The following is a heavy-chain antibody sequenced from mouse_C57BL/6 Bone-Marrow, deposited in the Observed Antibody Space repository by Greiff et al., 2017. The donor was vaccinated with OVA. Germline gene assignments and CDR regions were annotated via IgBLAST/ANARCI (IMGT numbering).Heavy chain of an antibody. CDR2: IDPSDSST. J-gene: IGHJ1*03. CDR1: GYTFTSYW. D-gene: IGHD2-4*01. V-gene: IGHV1-50*01. CDR3: ARWIYYDYDVLPSYWYFDV. Sequence: QVQLQQPGAELVKPGASVKLSCKASGYTFTSYWMQWVKQRPGQGLEWIGEIDPSDSSTNYNHKFKGKATLTVDTSSSTAYMQLSSLTSEDSAVYYCARWIYYDYDVLPSYWYFDVWGTGTTVTVSS.